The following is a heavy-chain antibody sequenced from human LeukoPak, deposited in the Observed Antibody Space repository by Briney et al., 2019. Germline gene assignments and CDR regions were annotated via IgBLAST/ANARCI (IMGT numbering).Heavy chain of an antibody. CDR3: AKDTDSSGWTGTSDY. CDR2: ISGSGGST. D-gene: IGHD6-19*01. V-gene: IGHV3-23*01. J-gene: IGHJ4*02. Sequence: GGSLRLSCAASGFTFSSYEIHWVRQAPGKRLEWVSAISGSGGSTYYADSVKGRFTISRDNSKNTLYLQMNSLRAEDTAVYYCAKDTDSSGWTGTSDYWGQGTLVTVSS. CDR1: GFTFSSYE.